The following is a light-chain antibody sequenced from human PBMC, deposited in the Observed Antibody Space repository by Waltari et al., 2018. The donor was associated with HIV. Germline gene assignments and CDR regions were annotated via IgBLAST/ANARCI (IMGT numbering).Light chain of an antibody. V-gene: IGKV1-39*01. CDR1: QNIKTF. CDR3: QQTYSVSIT. J-gene: IGKJ5*01. CDR2: GVS. Sequence: QLTQSPSSLSASLGAKVTITCRASQNIKTFLNWYQLRPGKAPRLLIYGVSGLPTGVPSRFTGGGSGADFTLTINNLQPEDFASYFCQQTYSVSITFGPGTRVEI.